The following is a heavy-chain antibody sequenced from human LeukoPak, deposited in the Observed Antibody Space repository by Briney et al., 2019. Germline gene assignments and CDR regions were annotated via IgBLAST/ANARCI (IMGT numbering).Heavy chain of an antibody. CDR2: FSGTTTNT. D-gene: IGHD5-24*01. V-gene: IGHV3-23*01. Sequence: GGSLRLPCAASGFTFSNFAMTWIRQAPGKGLEWVSTFSGTTTNTYYADSVKGRFTISRHNSENTLYLQMNSLRAEDTAVYYCAKGMLVATTNFDYWGQGALVTVSS. CDR3: AKGMLVATTNFDY. CDR1: GFTFSNFA. J-gene: IGHJ4*02.